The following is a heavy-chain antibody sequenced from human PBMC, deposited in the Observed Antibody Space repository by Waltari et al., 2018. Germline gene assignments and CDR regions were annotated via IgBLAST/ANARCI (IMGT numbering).Heavy chain of an antibody. CDR1: GFTVSSSY. CDR2: IYSGGST. CDR3: ARDRSSLY. Sequence: EVQLVESGGGLVQPGGSLRLSCAASGFTVSSSYMSWVRQPPGKGLEWISVIYSGGSTYYADSVKGRFTISRDNSENTLYLQMNGLRAEDTAVYYCARDRSSLYWGQGTLVTVSS. V-gene: IGHV3-66*01. J-gene: IGHJ4*02.